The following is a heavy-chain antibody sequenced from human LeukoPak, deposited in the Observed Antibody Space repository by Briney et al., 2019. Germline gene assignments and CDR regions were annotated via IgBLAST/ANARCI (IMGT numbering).Heavy chain of an antibody. Sequence: SEALSLTCAVYGGSFSGYYWSWIRRPPGKGLEWIGEINHSGSTNYNPSLKSRVTISVDTSKNQFSLKLSSVTAADTAVYYCARGGGVGYYYYYMDVWGKGTTVTISS. D-gene: IGHD1-26*01. CDR3: ARGGGVGYYYYYMDV. CDR2: INHSGST. CDR1: GGSFSGYY. J-gene: IGHJ6*03. V-gene: IGHV4-34*01.